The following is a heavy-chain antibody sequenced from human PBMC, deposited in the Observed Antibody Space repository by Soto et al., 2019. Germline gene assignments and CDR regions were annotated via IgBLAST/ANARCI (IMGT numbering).Heavy chain of an antibody. CDR3: ARDLGKVTGDI. V-gene: IGHV3-66*01. CDR1: GFTVSSHY. CDR2: LYIDGIT. Sequence: EVQLVESGGGLVQPGGSLRLSCAASGFTVSSHYMSWVRQAPGKGLEWVSVLYIDGITHYADSVKGRFTITRDNSKNTLYVQMNSLRAEDTAVYYCARDLGKVTGDIWGQGTMVTVSS. J-gene: IGHJ3*02. D-gene: IGHD7-27*01.